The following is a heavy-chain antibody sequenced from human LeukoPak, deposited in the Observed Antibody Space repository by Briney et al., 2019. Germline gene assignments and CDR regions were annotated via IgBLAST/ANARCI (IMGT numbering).Heavy chain of an antibody. CDR3: ARVVRRVRTLFGVAYYYMDV. CDR2: MYYSGST. V-gene: IGHV4-39*07. J-gene: IGHJ6*03. Sequence: SETLSLTGTVAGGSISSSSYCWGWIRQPPGKGLEWIGSMYYSGSTYYHPSLKSRVTISVDTSKNQFSLKLSFVTAADTAVYYCARVVRRVRTLFGVAYYYMDVWGKGTTVTVSS. CDR1: GGSISSSSYC. D-gene: IGHD3-3*01.